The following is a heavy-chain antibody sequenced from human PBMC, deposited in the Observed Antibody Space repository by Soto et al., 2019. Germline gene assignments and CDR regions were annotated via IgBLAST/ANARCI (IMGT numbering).Heavy chain of an antibody. CDR1: GFSLNTDGEG. J-gene: IGHJ4*02. CDR3: AHSRILIPEDAQVGDFDY. CDR2: IYWDDDE. V-gene: IGHV2-5*02. D-gene: IGHD3-16*01. Sequence: QITLKESGPTQVKPTQTLTLTCSFSGFSLNTDGEGVGWVRQPPGEALEWLALIYWDDDERYSPSLKTRLTITKDPSKNPVVLIMTNMDPVDTATYYCAHSRILIPEDAQVGDFDYWGQGTLVTVSS.